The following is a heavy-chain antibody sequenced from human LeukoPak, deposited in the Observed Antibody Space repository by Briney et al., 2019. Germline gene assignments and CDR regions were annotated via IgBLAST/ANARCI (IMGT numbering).Heavy chain of an antibody. CDR2: INPNSGGT. J-gene: IGHJ4*02. D-gene: IGHD2-2*01. V-gene: IGHV1-2*06. CDR1: GYTFTSYY. CDR3: ARDHCSSTSCYLDY. Sequence: ASVKVSCKASGYTFTSYYMHWVRQAPGQGLEWMGRINPNSGGTNYAQKFQGRVTMTRDTSISTAYMELSRLRSDDTAVYYCARDHCSSTSCYLDYWGQGTLVTVSS.